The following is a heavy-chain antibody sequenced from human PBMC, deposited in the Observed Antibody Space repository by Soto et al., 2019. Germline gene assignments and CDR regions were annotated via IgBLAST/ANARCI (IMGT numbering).Heavy chain of an antibody. D-gene: IGHD5-12*01. CDR2: IIPIFGTA. V-gene: IGHV1-69*06. Sequence: SVEVSCKASGGTFSSYSISWVRQAPGQGLEWMGGIIPIFGTANYAQKFQGRVTITADKSTSTAYVELRSLRSDDTAVYYCAREGVAPYYYYGMDVWGQGTPVTVSS. J-gene: IGHJ6*02. CDR1: GGTFSSYS. CDR3: AREGVAPYYYYGMDV.